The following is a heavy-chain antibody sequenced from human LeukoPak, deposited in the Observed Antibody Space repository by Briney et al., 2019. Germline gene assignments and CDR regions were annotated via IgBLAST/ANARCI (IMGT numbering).Heavy chain of an antibody. CDR3: ARRVSVPNGYNVYYFDY. V-gene: IGHV3-48*04. J-gene: IGHJ4*02. Sequence: GGSLRLSCVASGFTLSSYSMNWVRQAPGKGLEWVSYITSTRFYADSVKGRFTISRDNAKNSLYLQMNSLRAEDTAVYYCARRVSVPNGYNVYYFDYWGQGTLVTVSS. D-gene: IGHD5-24*01. CDR1: GFTLSSYS. CDR2: ITSTR.